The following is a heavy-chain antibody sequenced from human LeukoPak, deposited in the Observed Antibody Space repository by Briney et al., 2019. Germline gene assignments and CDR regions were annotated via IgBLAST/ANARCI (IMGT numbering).Heavy chain of an antibody. CDR2: IYSSGST. CDR1: GGSISGYY. Sequence: PSETLSLTCTVSGGSISGYYWTWIRQPPGKGLEWIGYIYSSGSTNYNPSLKSRVTISVDTSKNQFSLRLSSVTAADTAVYYCARLQAAIPEMGYYYYYYMDVWGKGTTVTVSS. J-gene: IGHJ6*03. V-gene: IGHV4-4*09. CDR3: ARLQAAIPEMGYYYYYYMDV. D-gene: IGHD2-2*02.